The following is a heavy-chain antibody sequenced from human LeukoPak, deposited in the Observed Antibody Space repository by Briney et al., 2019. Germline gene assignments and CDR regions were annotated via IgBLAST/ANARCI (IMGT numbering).Heavy chain of an antibody. V-gene: IGHV4-30-4*01. D-gene: IGHD3-22*01. Sequence: SQTLSLTCTASGGSISSGDYYWSWIRQPPGKGLEWIGYIYYSGSTYYNPSLKSRVTISVDTSKNQFSLKLSSVTAADTAVYYCARDYYYDSSGYYGRWFDPWGQGTLVTVSS. CDR2: IYYSGST. J-gene: IGHJ5*02. CDR1: GGSISSGDYY. CDR3: ARDYYYDSSGYYGRWFDP.